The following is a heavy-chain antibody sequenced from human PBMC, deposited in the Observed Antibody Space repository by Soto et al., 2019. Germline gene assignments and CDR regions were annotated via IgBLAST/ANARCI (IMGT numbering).Heavy chain of an antibody. Sequence: QVQLQESGPGLVKPSETLSLTCTVSGGSISSYYWSWIRQPPGKGLEWIGYIYYSGSTNYNPSLKSRVTISVDTSKNQFSLKLSSVTAADTAVYYCARSGVGDGGYYWGQGTLVTVSS. V-gene: IGHV4-59*01. D-gene: IGHD1-26*01. CDR3: ARSGVGDGGYY. J-gene: IGHJ4*02. CDR2: IYYSGST. CDR1: GGSISSYY.